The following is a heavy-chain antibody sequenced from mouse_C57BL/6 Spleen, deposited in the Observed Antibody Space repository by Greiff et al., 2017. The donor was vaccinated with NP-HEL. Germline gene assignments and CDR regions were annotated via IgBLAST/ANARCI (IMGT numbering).Heavy chain of an antibody. V-gene: IGHV2-2*01. CDR3: ARYLFYDGYYGYAMDY. CDR2: IWSGGST. D-gene: IGHD2-3*01. J-gene: IGHJ4*01. CDR1: GFSLTSYG. Sequence: LVESGPGLVQPSQSLSITCTVSGFSLTSYGVHWVRQSPGKGLEWLGVIWSGGSTDYNAAFISRLSISKDNSKSQVFFKMNSLQADDTAIYYCARYLFYDGYYGYAMDYWGQGTSVTVSS.